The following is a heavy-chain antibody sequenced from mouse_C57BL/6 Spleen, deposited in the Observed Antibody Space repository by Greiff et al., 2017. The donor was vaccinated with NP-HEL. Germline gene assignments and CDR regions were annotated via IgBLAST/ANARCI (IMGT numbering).Heavy chain of an antibody. CDR2: IYPGDGDT. V-gene: IGHV1-82*01. Sequence: QVQLQQSGPELVKPGASVKISCKASGYAFSSSWMNWVKQRPGKGLEWIGRIYPGDGDTNYNGKFKGKATLTADKSSSTAYMQLSSLTSEDSAVYFCARSGVLLPHAMDYWGQGTSVTVSS. D-gene: IGHD1-1*01. J-gene: IGHJ4*01. CDR1: GYAFSSSW. CDR3: ARSGVLLPHAMDY.